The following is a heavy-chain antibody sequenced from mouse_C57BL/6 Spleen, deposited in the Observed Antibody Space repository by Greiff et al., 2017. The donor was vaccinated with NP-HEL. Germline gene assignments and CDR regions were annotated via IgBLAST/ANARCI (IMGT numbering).Heavy chain of an antibody. J-gene: IGHJ1*03. CDR3: ARRGVYYGSSYGYFDV. Sequence: QVQLQQSGAELVRPGTSVKLSCKASGYTFTSYWMHWVKQRPGQGLEWIGVIDPSDSYTNYNQKFKGKATWTVDTSSSTAYMQLSSLTAEDSAVYYCARRGVYYGSSYGYFDVWGTGTTVTVSS. CDR2: IDPSDSYT. D-gene: IGHD1-1*01. V-gene: IGHV1-59*01. CDR1: GYTFTSYW.